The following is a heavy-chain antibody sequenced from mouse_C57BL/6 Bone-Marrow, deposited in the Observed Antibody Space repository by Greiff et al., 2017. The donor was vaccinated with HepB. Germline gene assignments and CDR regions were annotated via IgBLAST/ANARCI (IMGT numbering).Heavy chain of an antibody. CDR2: IYPSDSET. D-gene: IGHD2-3*01. V-gene: IGHV1-61*01. J-gene: IGHJ3*01. CDR1: GYTFTSYW. Sequence: QVQLQQPGAELVRPGSSVKLSCKASGYTFTSYWMDWVKQRPGQGLEWIGNIYPSDSETHYNQKFKDKATLTVDKSSSTAYMQLSSLTSEDSAVYYCAREGGGKRWSFAYWGQGTLVTVSA. CDR3: AREGGGKRWSFAY.